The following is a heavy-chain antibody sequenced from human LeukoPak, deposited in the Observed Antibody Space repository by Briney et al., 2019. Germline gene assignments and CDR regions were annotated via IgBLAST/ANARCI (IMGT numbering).Heavy chain of an antibody. CDR2: IKQDETEK. Sequence: PGGSLRLSCTASGFTFSNFWMGRVRQAPGKGLEWVVNIKQDETEKFYLGCVKGRFTISRDNAKNSLYVQMNSLRVEDTALYYCVRLGNTSPGNRYKLFDQWGQGTRVAVSS. J-gene: IGHJ4*02. D-gene: IGHD2-2*01. CDR3: VRLGNTSPGNRYKLFDQ. CDR1: GFTFSNFW. V-gene: IGHV3-7*03.